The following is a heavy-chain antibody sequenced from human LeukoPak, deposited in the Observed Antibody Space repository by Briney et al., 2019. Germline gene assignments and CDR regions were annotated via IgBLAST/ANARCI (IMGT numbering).Heavy chain of an antibody. V-gene: IGHV1-69*01. D-gene: IGHD3-10*01. Sequence: SVKVSCKASGGTFSSYAISWVRQAPGQGLEWMGGIIPIFGTANYAQKFQGRVTITADESTSTAYMELSSLRSEDTAVYYCARGRVVREPRDYYGMDVRGKGTTVTVSS. CDR2: IIPIFGTA. J-gene: IGHJ6*04. CDR1: GGTFSSYA. CDR3: ARGRVVREPRDYYGMDV.